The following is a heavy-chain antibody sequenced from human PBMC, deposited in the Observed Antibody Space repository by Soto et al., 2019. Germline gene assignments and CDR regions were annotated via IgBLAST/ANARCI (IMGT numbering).Heavy chain of an antibody. CDR3: ARSQYYYDSSNYYGY. Sequence: EVQLVESGGGLVQPGGSLRLSCAASGFTFSSYGMNWVRQAPGKGLEWVSYISSSSTTIYYADSVKGRFTIFRDNAKNSLYLQLNSLRDEDTAVYYCARSQYYYDSSNYYGYWGQGTLVTVSS. CDR1: GFTFSSYG. J-gene: IGHJ4*02. V-gene: IGHV3-48*02. CDR2: ISSSSTTI. D-gene: IGHD3-22*01.